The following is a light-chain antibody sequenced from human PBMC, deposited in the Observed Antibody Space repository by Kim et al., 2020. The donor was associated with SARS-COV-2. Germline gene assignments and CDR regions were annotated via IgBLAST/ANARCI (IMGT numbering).Light chain of an antibody. V-gene: IGLV3-21*04. CDR3: QVWDSSSDHRVV. J-gene: IGLJ2*01. CDR1: SIGSKS. CDR2: YDS. Sequence: GKTARVACGGNSIGSKSVPWYQQKSGQAPLLVISYDSDRPSGIPERFSGSNSGNTATLTISRVEAGDEADYYCQVWDSSSDHRVVFGGGTQLTVL.